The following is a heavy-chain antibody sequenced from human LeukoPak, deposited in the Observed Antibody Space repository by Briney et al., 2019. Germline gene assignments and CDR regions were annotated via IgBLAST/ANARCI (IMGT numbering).Heavy chain of an antibody. CDR2: IKYDGREK. Sequence: GGSLRLSCAASGFDLSTYWMSWVRQAPGKGLKWVANIKYDGREKYFVGSVKGRFTISRDNGKNSLYLQMNSLRAEDTAVYYCVRDFSGYWGQGTLVSVSS. CDR3: VRDFSGY. J-gene: IGHJ4*02. V-gene: IGHV3-7*01. CDR1: GFDLSTYW.